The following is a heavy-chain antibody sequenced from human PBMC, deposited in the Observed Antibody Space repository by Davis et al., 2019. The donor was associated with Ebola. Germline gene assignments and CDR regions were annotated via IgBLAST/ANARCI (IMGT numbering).Heavy chain of an antibody. CDR1: GFTFSSYG. CDR2: ISYDGSNK. J-gene: IGHJ6*03. V-gene: IGHV3-30*18. Sequence: GGSLRLSCAASGFTFSSYGMHWVRQAPGKGLEWVAVISYDGSNKYYADSVKGRFTISRDNSKNTLYLQMNSLRAEDTAVYYCAKDAVPAAEINLYYYYYYMDVWGKGTTVTVSS. CDR3: AKDAVPAAEINLYYYYYYMDV. D-gene: IGHD2-2*01.